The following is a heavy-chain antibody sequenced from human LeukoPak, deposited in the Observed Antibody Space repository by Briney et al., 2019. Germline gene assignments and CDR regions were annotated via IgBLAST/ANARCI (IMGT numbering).Heavy chain of an antibody. J-gene: IGHJ4*02. D-gene: IGHD4-17*01. CDR2: INPNSGDT. V-gene: IGHV1-2*06. CDR3: ARFPTVTTDFDY. CDR1: GYTFTVYY. Sequence: ASVTVSCTASGYTFTVYYMHWVRQAPGQGLEWMGRINPNSGDTNYAQKFQGRVTMTRDTSISTAYLELNRLRSDDTAVYYCARFPTVTTDFDYWGQGTLVTVS.